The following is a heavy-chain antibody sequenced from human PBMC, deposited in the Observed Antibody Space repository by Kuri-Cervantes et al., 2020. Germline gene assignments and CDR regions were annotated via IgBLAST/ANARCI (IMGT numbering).Heavy chain of an antibody. Sequence: SETLSLTCTVSGGSISSYYWSWIRQPAGKGLEWIGRIYTSGSTNYNPSLKSRVTMSVDTSKNQFSLKLSSVTAADTAVYYCARIAPDYDFWSGYYKSSYFDHWGQGILVTVSS. CDR2: IYTSGST. J-gene: IGHJ4*02. CDR3: ARIAPDYDFWSGYYKSSYFDH. D-gene: IGHD3-3*01. V-gene: IGHV4-4*07. CDR1: GGSISSYY.